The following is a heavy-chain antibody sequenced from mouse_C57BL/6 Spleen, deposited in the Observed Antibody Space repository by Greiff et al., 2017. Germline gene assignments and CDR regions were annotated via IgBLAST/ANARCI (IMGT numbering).Heavy chain of an antibody. D-gene: IGHD1-1*01. CDR3: ARGYYYGSSYVGAMDY. CDR1: GFTFSDYG. V-gene: IGHV5-17*01. CDR2: ISSGSSTI. Sequence: EVKVEESGGGLVKPGGSLKLSCAASGFTFSDYGMHWVRQAPEKGLEWVAYISSGSSTIYYADTVKGRFTISRDNAKNTLFLQMTSLRSEDTAMYYCARGYYYGSSYVGAMDYWGQGTSVTVSS. J-gene: IGHJ4*01.